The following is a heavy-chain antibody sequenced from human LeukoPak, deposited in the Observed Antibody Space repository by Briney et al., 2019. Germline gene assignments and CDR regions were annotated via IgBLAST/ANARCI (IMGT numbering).Heavy chain of an antibody. CDR3: ARTKPSGWYWYFDL. CDR2: IYYSGST. CDR1: GGSISSYY. Sequence: SETLSLTCTVSGGSISSYYWSWIRQPPGKGLEWIGYIYYSGSTNYNPSLKSRVTISVDTSKNQFSLKLSSVTAADTAVYYCARTKPSGWYWYFDLWGRGTLVTVSS. J-gene: IGHJ2*01. V-gene: IGHV4-59*12. D-gene: IGHD6-19*01.